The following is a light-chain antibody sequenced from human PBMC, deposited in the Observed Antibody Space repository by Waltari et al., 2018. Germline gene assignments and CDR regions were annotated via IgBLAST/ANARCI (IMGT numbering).Light chain of an antibody. J-gene: IGLJ1*01. CDR3: SAWDSSLSVHV. V-gene: IGLV10-54*04. CDR1: SNNVGNQG. Sequence: QAGLTQPPSVSKGLRQTATLTCTGNSNNVGNQGAAWLQQHQGHPPKLLSYRKKNRPSGISEGFSASRSGNTASLTITGLQPEDEADYYCSAWDSSLSVHVFGTGTKVTVL. CDR2: RKK.